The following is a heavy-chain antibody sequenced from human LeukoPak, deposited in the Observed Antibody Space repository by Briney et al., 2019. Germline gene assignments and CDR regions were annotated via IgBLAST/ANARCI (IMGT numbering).Heavy chain of an antibody. Sequence: PGGSLRLSCAASGFTFSNLWMSWVRQAPGKGLKWMANIKQDGSEKYYVDSVKGRFTISRDNAQNSLYLQMNSLRAEDTATYYCATSTAAAGTDWGQGTLVTVSS. CDR1: GFTFSNLW. V-gene: IGHV3-7*03. CDR2: IKQDGSEK. J-gene: IGHJ4*02. CDR3: ATSTAAAGTD. D-gene: IGHD6-13*01.